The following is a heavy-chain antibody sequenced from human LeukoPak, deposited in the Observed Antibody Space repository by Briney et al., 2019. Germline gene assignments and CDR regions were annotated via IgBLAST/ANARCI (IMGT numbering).Heavy chain of an antibody. CDR2: MSPNSGDT. D-gene: IGHD3-16*02. Sequence: ASVKVSCKASGYTFTSYDFNWVRQATGQRPEWMGWMSPNSGDTGYAQKFQDRVTITRDTSASTAYMELSSLRSEDTAVYYCARGLRXGELSPFYWGQGTLVTVSS. J-gene: IGHJ4*02. V-gene: IGHV1-8*01. CDR3: ARGLRXGELSPFY. CDR1: GYTFTSYD.